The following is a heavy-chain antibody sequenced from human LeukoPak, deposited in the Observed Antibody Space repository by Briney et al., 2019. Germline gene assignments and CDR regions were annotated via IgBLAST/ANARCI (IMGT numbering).Heavy chain of an antibody. J-gene: IGHJ5*02. CDR1: GGSFSGYY. Sequence: SETLSLTCAVYGGSFSGYYWSWIRQPPGKGLEWIGEINHSGSTNYNPSLKRRVTISVDTSKNQFSLKLSSVTAADTAVYYCARRKGGSSWPHNWFDPWGQGTLVTVSS. CDR2: INHSGST. D-gene: IGHD6-13*01. CDR3: ARRKGGSSWPHNWFDP. V-gene: IGHV4-34*01.